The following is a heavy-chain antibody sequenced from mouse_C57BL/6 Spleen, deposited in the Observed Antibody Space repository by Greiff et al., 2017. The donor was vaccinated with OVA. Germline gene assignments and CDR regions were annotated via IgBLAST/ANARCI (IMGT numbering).Heavy chain of an antibody. D-gene: IGHD3-2*02. V-gene: IGHV5-17*01. Sequence: EVMLVESGGGLVKPGGSLQLSCAASGFTFSDYGMHWVRQAPEKGLEWVAYISSGSSTIYYADTVKDRFTISRDNAKNTLFLQMTSLRSEDTDMDYCANSPSGPYYCDYWGQGTTLTVSS. CDR2: ISSGSSTI. CDR3: ANSPSGPYYCDY. J-gene: IGHJ2*01. CDR1: GFTFSDYG.